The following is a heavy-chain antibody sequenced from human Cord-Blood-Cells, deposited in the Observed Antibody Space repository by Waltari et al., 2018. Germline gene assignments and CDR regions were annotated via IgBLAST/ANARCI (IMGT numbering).Heavy chain of an antibody. CDR2: IWYDGSNK. J-gene: IGHJ4*02. V-gene: IGHV3-33*01. CDR3: ARARGYSYAWDGFDY. D-gene: IGHD5-18*01. Sequence: QVQLVESGGGVVQPGRSLRLSCAASGFTFSSYGMHWVRQAPGKGLEWVAVIWYDGSNKYYADSVKGRFIISRDNSKNTLYLQMNSLRAEDTAVYYCARARGYSYAWDGFDYWGQGTLVTVSS. CDR1: GFTFSSYG.